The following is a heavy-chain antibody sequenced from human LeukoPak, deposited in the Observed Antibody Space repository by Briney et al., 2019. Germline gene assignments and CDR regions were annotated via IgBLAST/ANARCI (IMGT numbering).Heavy chain of an antibody. CDR1: VGTFSSYA. CDR2: IIPILGIA. V-gene: IGHV1-69*04. CDR3: ARLGEYSSSWYETPNWFDP. D-gene: IGHD6-13*01. Sequence: ASVKVSCKASVGTFSSYAISWVRQAPGQGLEWMGRIIPILGIANYAQKFQGRVTITADKSTSTAYMELSSLRSEDTAVYYCARLGEYSSSWYETPNWFDPWGQGTLVTVSS. J-gene: IGHJ5*02.